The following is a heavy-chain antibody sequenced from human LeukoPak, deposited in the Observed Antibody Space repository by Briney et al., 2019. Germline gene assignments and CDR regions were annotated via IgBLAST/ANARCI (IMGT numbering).Heavy chain of an antibody. V-gene: IGHV4-34*01. Sequence: SETLSLTCAVYGGSFSGYYRSWIRQPPGKGLEWIGEINHSGSTNYNPSLKSRVTISVDTSKNQFSLKLSSVTAADTAVYYCAGGPGGPNPFDYWGQGTLVTVSS. J-gene: IGHJ4*02. CDR3: AGGPGGPNPFDY. CDR2: INHSGST. D-gene: IGHD2-15*01. CDR1: GGSFSGYY.